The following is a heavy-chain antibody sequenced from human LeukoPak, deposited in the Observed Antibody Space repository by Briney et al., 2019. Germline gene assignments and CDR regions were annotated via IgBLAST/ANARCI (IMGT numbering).Heavy chain of an antibody. D-gene: IGHD2-8*01. Sequence: ASVKVSCKASGYTFTTYYIHWVRQAPGQGLEWMGLINPSGSGSSYAQKFQGRGTTTRDTSTSTVYMELSSLRSDDTAVYYCARGGDAHGFDIWGQGTMVTVSS. CDR3: ARGGDAHGFDI. CDR2: INPSGSGS. CDR1: GYTFTTYY. J-gene: IGHJ3*02. V-gene: IGHV1-46*01.